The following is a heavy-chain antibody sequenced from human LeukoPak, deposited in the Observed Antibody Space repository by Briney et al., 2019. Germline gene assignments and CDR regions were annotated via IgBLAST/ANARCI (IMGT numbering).Heavy chain of an antibody. CDR3: AREHSSSSGKVFDY. J-gene: IGHJ4*02. Sequence: ASVKVSCKASGYTFTSYDINWVRQATGQGLEWMGWMNPNSGNTGYAQKFQGRVTMTRDTSISTAYMELSRLRSDDTAVYYCAREHSSSSGKVFDYWGQGTLVTVSS. V-gene: IGHV1-8*01. D-gene: IGHD6-6*01. CDR2: MNPNSGNT. CDR1: GYTFTSYD.